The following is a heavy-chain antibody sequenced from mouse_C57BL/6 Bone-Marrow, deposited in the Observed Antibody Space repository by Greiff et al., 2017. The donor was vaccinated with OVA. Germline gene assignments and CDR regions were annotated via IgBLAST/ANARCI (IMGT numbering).Heavy chain of an antibody. D-gene: IGHD1-1*01. CDR2: ISRGSSTI. Sequence: EVQRVESGGGLVKPGGSLKLSCAASGFTFSDYGMHWVRQAPEQGLEWVAYISRGSSTIYYADTVKGRFTFSRDNAKNTLFLQMTSLRSEDTAMYYCARSTTVTYAMDYWGQGTSVTVSS. CDR3: ARSTTVTYAMDY. CDR1: GFTFSDYG. V-gene: IGHV5-17*01. J-gene: IGHJ4*01.